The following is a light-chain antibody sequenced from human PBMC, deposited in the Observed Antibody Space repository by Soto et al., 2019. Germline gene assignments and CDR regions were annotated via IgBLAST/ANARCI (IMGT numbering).Light chain of an antibody. J-gene: IGKJ4*01. CDR3: QQYNSYPLT. CDR2: KAS. Sequence: DIQMTQSPSTLSASVGDRVTITCRASQSISSWLAWYQQTPGKAPKLLIYKASSLASGVPSRFSGSGSGTEFTLTISSLQPDDFVTYYCQQYNSYPLTFGGGTKVEFK. CDR1: QSISSW. V-gene: IGKV1-5*03.